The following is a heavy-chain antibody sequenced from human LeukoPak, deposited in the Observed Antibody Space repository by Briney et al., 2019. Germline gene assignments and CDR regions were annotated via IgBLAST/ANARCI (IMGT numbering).Heavy chain of an antibody. D-gene: IGHD3-16*01. V-gene: IGHV4-59*12. Sequence: PSETLSLTCTVSGGSINSYYWSWIRQPPGKGLEWIGYIYYSGSTNYNPSLKSRVTISVDTSKNQFSLKLSSVTAADTAVYYCARVRGALFDYWGQGTLVTVSS. J-gene: IGHJ4*02. CDR2: IYYSGST. CDR3: ARVRGALFDY. CDR1: GGSINSYY.